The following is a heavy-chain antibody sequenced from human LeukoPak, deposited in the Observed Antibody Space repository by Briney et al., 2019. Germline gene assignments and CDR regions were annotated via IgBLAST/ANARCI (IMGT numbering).Heavy chain of an antibody. CDR1: GGSISSHY. D-gene: IGHD3-10*01. CDR2: CYTSGNT. V-gene: IGHV4-4*07. J-gene: IGHJ4*02. Sequence: TSSETLSPTCFVSGGSISSHYWNWIRQPAGKGLEWIGRCYTSGNTNYNPSLKSRVTMSVDTSKIQFSLKLNSVTAADTAVYYCARSAPGSRGLDYWGQGTLVTVSS. CDR3: ARSAPGSRGLDY.